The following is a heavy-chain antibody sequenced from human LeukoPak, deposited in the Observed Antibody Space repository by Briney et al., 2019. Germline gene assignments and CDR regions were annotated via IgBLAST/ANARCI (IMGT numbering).Heavy chain of an antibody. V-gene: IGHV3-53*01. CDR3: ASWPGGWYGEDS. CDR1: GFTVSSNY. J-gene: IGHJ4*02. CDR2: IYGGGST. D-gene: IGHD6-19*01. Sequence: GGSLRLSCEASGFTVSSNYMSWVRQAPWKGLEWVSVIYGGGSTYYADSVKGRFTISRDTSKNTLYLQMNSLRAEDTAVYYCASWPGGWYGEDSWGQGTLVTVSS.